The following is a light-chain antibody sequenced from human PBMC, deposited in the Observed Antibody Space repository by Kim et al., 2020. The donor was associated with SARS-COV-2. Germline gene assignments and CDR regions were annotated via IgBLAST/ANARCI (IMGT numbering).Light chain of an antibody. J-gene: IGKJ4*01. V-gene: IGKV3D-20*01. CDR2: EAS. Sequence: PGARATLSCGASQSVSSGYLAWYQQKPGLAPRLLIYEASIRTTGIPDRFSGSGSGTDFTLAVSRLEPEDFAVYYCQQCSSSALTFGGGSKVDIK. CDR1: QSVSSGY. CDR3: QQCSSSALT.